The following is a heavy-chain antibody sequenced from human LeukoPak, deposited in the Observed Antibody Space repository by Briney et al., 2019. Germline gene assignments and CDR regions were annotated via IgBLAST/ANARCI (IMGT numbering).Heavy chain of an antibody. V-gene: IGHV3-23*01. D-gene: IGHD3-16*01. J-gene: IGHJ5*02. CDR2: ISANGGST. CDR1: GFTFSSYW. CDR3: AKRVFGSSFDP. Sequence: QPGGSLRLSCAASGFTFSSYWMHWVRQAPGKGLVWVSAISANGGSTFYADSVKGRFTVSRDSSKDTLYLQMNSLRAEDTAVYYCAKRVFGSSFDPWGQGTLVTVSS.